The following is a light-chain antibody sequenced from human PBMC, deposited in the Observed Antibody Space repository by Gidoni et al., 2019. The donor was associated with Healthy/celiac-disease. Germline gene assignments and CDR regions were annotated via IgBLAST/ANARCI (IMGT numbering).Light chain of an antibody. CDR1: QSLLHSNGYNY. V-gene: IGKV2-28*01. CDR3: MQALQTPCS. CDR2: LGS. Sequence: DIVVNQSPLSLPVTPGEPASISCRSSQSLLHSNGYNYLDWYLQKPGQSPQLLIYLGSNRASGVPDRFSGSGSGTDFTLKISRVEAEDVGVYYCMQALQTPCSFXQXTKLEIK. J-gene: IGKJ2*04.